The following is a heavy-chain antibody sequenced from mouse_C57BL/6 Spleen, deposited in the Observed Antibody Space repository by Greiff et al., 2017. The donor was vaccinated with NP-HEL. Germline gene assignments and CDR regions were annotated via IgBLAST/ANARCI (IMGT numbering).Heavy chain of an antibody. CDR2: IDPSDSYT. V-gene: IGHV1-69*01. J-gene: IGHJ1*03. CDR1: GYTFTSYW. CDR3: ARQLDYYGSSYGYWYFDV. Sequence: QVQLQQSGAELVMPGASVKLSCKASGYTFTSYWMHWVKQRPGQGLEWIGEIDPSDSYTNYNQKFKGKSTLTVDKSSSTAYMQLSSLTSEDSAVYYCARQLDYYGSSYGYWYFDVWGTGTTVTVSS. D-gene: IGHD1-1*01.